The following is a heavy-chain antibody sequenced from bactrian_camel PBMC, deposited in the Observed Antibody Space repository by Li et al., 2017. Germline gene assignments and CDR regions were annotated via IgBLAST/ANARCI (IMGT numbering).Heavy chain of an antibody. CDR3: VARLWYEGSCLNELLFKAGELYGF. CDR2: IYSGYTETGGT. J-gene: IGHJ4*01. CDR1: GFVGGRRC. V-gene: IGHV3S42*01. Sequence: DVQLVESGGGSVQTGGSLRLSCAASGFVGGRRCMGWFRQAPGEKREGVAAIYSGYTETGGTIYADSVKGRFTISKDNTENTLYLQMCSLTIEDTAMYYCVARLWYEGSCLNELLFKAGELYGFRGQGTQVTVS. D-gene: IGHD2*01.